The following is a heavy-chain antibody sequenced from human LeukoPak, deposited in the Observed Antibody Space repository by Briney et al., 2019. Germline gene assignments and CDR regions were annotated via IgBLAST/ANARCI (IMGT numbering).Heavy chain of an antibody. CDR2: IYPGDSDT. CDR3: ARYIVGATFGFDY. V-gene: IGHV5-51*01. J-gene: IGHJ4*02. Sequence: GESLKISCKGSGYSFTSYWIGWVRQMPGKGLEGMGIIYPGDSDTRYTPSFQGQVTISADKSISTAYLQWSSLKASDTAMYYCARYIVGATFGFDYWGQGTLVTVSS. CDR1: GYSFTSYW. D-gene: IGHD1-26*01.